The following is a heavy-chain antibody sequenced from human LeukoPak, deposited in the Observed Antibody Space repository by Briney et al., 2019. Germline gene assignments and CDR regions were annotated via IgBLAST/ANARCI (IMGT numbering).Heavy chain of an antibody. D-gene: IGHD3-10*01. Sequence: ASVKVSCKASGYTFTSYYMHWVRQAPGQGLEWMGIINPSGGSTSYAQKFQGRVTTTRDTSMSTVYMELSSLRSEDTAVYYCARDRTPFPRRGYMDVWGKGTTVTVSS. J-gene: IGHJ6*03. V-gene: IGHV1-46*01. CDR3: ARDRTPFPRRGYMDV. CDR2: INPSGGST. CDR1: GYTFTSYY.